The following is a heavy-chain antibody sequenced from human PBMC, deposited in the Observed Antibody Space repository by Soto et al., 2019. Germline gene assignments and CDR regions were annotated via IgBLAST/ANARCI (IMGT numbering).Heavy chain of an antibody. J-gene: IGHJ4*02. CDR2: ITPYNGNA. V-gene: IGHV1-18*04. CDR1: GYTFINFG. Sequence: SVKGYGKAAGYTFINFGINWVRQAPGQGLEWMGWITPYNGNANYPQKHQDRLTITTDTSTNTAYLELRSLRSDDTAVYFCARARMFSGAHHDYWGQGTRVTVSS. D-gene: IGHD1-26*01. CDR3: ARARMFSGAHHDY.